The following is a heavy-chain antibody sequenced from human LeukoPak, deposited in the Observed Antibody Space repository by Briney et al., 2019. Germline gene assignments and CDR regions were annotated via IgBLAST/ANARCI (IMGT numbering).Heavy chain of an antibody. CDR3: ATLSDRNFYYSYGLDV. CDR1: GFTLSTYE. CDR2: IGRYGVTT. Sequence: PGGSLRLSCAASGFTLSTYEMNWVRQAPGKGLEWVAYIGRYGVTTYYADSEKGRFTISGDNAKNSLNLQMNSLRAEDTAVYYCATLSDRNFYYSYGLDVWGQGTTVTVS. D-gene: IGHD1-14*01. V-gene: IGHV3-48*03. J-gene: IGHJ6*02.